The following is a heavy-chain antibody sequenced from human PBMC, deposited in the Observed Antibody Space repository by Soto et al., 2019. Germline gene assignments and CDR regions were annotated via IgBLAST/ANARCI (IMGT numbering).Heavy chain of an antibody. CDR1: GGSISSGGFS. D-gene: IGHD3-16*01. Sequence: LSETLSLTCAFSGGSISSGGFSWSWVRQPPGKGLQWIGYIYLSGSTYYNPSLKSRVNISLDRSKNQFSLRLTSVTAADTAVYYCARGGDYYFDSWGQGTLVTSPQ. J-gene: IGHJ4*02. CDR2: IYLSGST. CDR3: ARGGDYYFDS. V-gene: IGHV4-30-2*01.